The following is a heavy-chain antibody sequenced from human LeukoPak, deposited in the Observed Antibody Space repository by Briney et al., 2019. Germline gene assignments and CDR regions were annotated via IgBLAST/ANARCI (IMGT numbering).Heavy chain of an antibody. Sequence: VSVTVSCKPSGYTFTSYGISWVRQAPGQGLEWMGWISAYNGNTNYAQKLQGTVTMTTDTSTGTAYMELRSLRSDDTAVYYCARDSGITGTNWFDPWGQGTLVTVSS. V-gene: IGHV1-18*01. D-gene: IGHD1-7*01. CDR1: GYTFTSYG. CDR3: ARDSGITGTNWFDP. CDR2: ISAYNGNT. J-gene: IGHJ5*02.